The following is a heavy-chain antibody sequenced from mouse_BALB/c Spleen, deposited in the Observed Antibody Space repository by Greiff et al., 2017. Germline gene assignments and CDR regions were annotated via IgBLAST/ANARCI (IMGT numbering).Heavy chain of an antibody. J-gene: IGHJ4*01. V-gene: IGHV14-4*02. CDR1: GFNIKDYY. Sequence: EVQLQQSGAELVRSGASVKLSCTASGFNIKDYYMHWVKQRPEQGLEWIGRIDPENGDTEYPPKFQGKATMTADTSSNTAYLQLSSLTSEDTAVYYCNGDYGSRSMDYWGQGTSVTVSA. CDR3: NGDYGSRSMDY. D-gene: IGHD1-1*01. CDR2: IDPENGDT.